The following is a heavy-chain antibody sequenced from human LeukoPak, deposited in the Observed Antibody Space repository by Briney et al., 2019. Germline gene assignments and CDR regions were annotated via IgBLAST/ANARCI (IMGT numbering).Heavy chain of an antibody. V-gene: IGHV3-23*01. D-gene: IGHD6-13*01. J-gene: IGHJ4*02. CDR3: AKVYSSSWYYFDY. CDR1: GFTFSSYA. CDR2: ISGSGGST. Sequence: SGGSLRLSCAASGFTFSSYAMSWVRQAPGKGLEWVSAISGSGGSTYYADSVKGRFTISRDNSKNTLYLQMNSLRAEDTAVYYCAKVYSSSWYYFDYWGQGTLVTVSS.